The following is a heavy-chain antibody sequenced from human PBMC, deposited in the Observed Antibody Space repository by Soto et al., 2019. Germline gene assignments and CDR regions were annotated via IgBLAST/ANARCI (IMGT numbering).Heavy chain of an antibody. CDR3: ARSPYSLEGDGKHYSYGMEL. CDR1: GFTFSGFY. D-gene: IGHD2-15*01. Sequence: ASVKVSCKPSGFTFSGFYLHWVRQAPGQGLEWMGWIKPNTDDTGYAQKFQGRVTLTWDTSSSAGYLDLSRLRSDDTAVYYCARSPYSLEGDGKHYSYGMELWGLGTTVTVS. CDR2: IKPNTDDT. V-gene: IGHV1-2*02. J-gene: IGHJ6*01.